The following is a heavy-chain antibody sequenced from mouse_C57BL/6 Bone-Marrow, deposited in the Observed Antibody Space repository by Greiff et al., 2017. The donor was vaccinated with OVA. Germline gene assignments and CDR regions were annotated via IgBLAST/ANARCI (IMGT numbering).Heavy chain of an antibody. Sequence: EVKLVESGGDLVKPGGSLKLSCAASGFTFSSYGMSWVRQTPDKRLEWVATISSGGSYTYYPDSVKGRFTISRDNAKNTLYLQMSSLKSEDTAMYYCARGYYYGSSPSFAYWGQGTLVTVSA. CDR2: ISSGGSYT. CDR1: GFTFSSYG. V-gene: IGHV5-6*02. J-gene: IGHJ3*01. D-gene: IGHD1-1*01. CDR3: ARGYYYGSSPSFAY.